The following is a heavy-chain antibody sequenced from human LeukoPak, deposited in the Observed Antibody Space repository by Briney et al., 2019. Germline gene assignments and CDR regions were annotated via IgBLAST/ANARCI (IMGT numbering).Heavy chain of an antibody. CDR3: AKATGTLGN. CDR1: GFTFSSYG. V-gene: IGHV3-23*01. CDR2: ISNSDGNT. Sequence: PGGSLRLSCAASGFTFSSYGMSWVRQAPGKGLEWASTISNSDGNTYYADSVKGRFTISRDNSKNTLYLQMNSLTDEDTAIYYCAKATGTLGNWGQGTLVTVSS. J-gene: IGHJ4*02. D-gene: IGHD1-1*01.